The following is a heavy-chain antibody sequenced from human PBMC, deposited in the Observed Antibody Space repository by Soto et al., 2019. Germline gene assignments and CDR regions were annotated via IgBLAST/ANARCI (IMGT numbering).Heavy chain of an antibody. CDR3: ARRTRYSAAGTSYYYYYMDV. Sequence: PSETLSLTCPVSGGSISSYYWSWIRQPPGKGLEWIGYIYYSGSTNYNPSLKSRVTISVDTSKNQFSLKLSSVTAADTAVYYCARRTRYSAAGTSYYYYYMDVWGKGTTVTVSS. CDR1: GGSISSYY. J-gene: IGHJ6*03. D-gene: IGHD6-13*01. CDR2: IYYSGST. V-gene: IGHV4-59*12.